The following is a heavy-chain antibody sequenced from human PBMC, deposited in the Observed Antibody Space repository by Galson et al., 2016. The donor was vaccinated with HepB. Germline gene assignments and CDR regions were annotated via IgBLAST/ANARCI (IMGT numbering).Heavy chain of an antibody. CDR3: AKGFRSRVMHV. V-gene: IGHV3-30*18. Sequence: SLRLSCADSGFTFSSYGMHWVRQAPGKGLEWVAVISSEGRHKYYADSVKGRFAISRDNSKNSLYLQMNSLRAEDTAVYYCAKGFRSRVMHVWGQGTTVTVFS. CDR1: GFTFSSYG. D-gene: IGHD3-3*01. J-gene: IGHJ6*02. CDR2: ISSEGRHK.